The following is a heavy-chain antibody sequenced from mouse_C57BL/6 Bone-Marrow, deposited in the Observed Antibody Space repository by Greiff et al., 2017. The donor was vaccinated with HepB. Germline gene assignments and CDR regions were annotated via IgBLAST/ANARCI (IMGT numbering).Heavy chain of an antibody. J-gene: IGHJ1*03. V-gene: IGHV5-4*01. CDR1: GFTFSSYA. CDR3: ARDTTTVVYWYFDV. D-gene: IGHD1-1*01. Sequence: EVQLQQSGGGLVKPGGSLKLSCAASGFTFSSYAMSWVRQTPEKRLEWVATISDGGSYTYYPDNVKGRFTISRDNAKNNLYLQMSHLKSEDTAMYYCARDTTTVVYWYFDVWGTGTTVTVSS. CDR2: ISDGGSYT.